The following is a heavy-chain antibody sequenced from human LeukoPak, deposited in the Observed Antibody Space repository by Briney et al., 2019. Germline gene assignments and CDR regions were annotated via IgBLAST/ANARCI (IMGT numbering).Heavy chain of an antibody. CDR1: GGSISSSNW. D-gene: IGHD3-22*01. J-gene: IGHJ4*02. V-gene: IGHV4-4*02. CDR3: ARANYYDSSGYYTRPSYFDY. Sequence: PSGTLSLTCAVSGGSISSSNWWSWVRQPPGKGLEWIGEIYHSGGTNYNPSLKSRVTISVDKSKNQFSLKLSSVTAADTAVYYCARANYYDSSGYYTRPSYFDYWGQGTLVTVSS. CDR2: IYHSGGT.